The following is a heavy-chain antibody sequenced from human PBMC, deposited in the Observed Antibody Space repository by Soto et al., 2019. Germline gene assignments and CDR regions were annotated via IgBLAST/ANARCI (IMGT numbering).Heavy chain of an antibody. D-gene: IGHD1-7*01. CDR1: GYTFTDNY. CDR2: VDPEDGQT. V-gene: IGHV1-69-2*01. J-gene: IGHJ4*02. CDR3: AIRRAYRNSWYYFDS. Sequence: ASVKVSCKVSGYTFTDNYIHWVLQVPGKGLEWMGLVDPEDGQTAYAEKFQGRVTLSADTPTDTAYMQLSGLKSEDTAVYYCAIRRAYRNSWYYFDSWGQGTLVTVSS.